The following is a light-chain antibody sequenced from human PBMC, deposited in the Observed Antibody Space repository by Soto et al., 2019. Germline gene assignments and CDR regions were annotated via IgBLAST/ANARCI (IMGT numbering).Light chain of an antibody. CDR3: QSYDSSLSGWKV. CDR2: GNS. Sequence: QSVLTQSPSVSGAPGQRVTISCTGSSSNIGAGYDVHWYQQLPGTAPKLLIYGNSNRPSGVPDRFSGSKSGISASLAITGLQAEDEADYYCQSYDSSLSGWKVFGGGTKLTVL. V-gene: IGLV1-40*01. CDR1: SSNIGAGYD. J-gene: IGLJ2*01.